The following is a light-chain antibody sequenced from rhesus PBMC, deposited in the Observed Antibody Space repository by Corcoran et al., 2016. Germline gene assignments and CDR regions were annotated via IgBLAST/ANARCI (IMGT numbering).Light chain of an antibody. J-gene: IGKJ3*01. Sequence: DIQLTQSPSSLSASVGDTVTITCRASQSISSWLDWYQQKPGKIQKLLIYKASSLHSGVPARFSGSGSGTECTLTISSLQPEEFATYYCLQYSSSPFTFGPGTKLDIK. V-gene: IGKV1-22*01. CDR1: QSISSW. CDR3: LQYSSSPFT. CDR2: KAS.